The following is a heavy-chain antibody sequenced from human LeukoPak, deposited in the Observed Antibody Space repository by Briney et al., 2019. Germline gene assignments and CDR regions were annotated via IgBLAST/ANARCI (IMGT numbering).Heavy chain of an antibody. J-gene: IGHJ4*02. CDR1: GFTFNSYA. V-gene: IGHV4-34*01. Sequence: GSLRLSCAASGFTFNSYAMNWVRQPPGKGLEWIGEINHSGSTNYNPSLKSRVTISVDTSKNQFSLKLSSVTAADTAVYYCARGKTRRGYSYGYGGPFDYWGQGTLVTVSS. CDR3: ARGKTRRGYSYGYGGPFDY. D-gene: IGHD5-18*01. CDR2: INHSGST.